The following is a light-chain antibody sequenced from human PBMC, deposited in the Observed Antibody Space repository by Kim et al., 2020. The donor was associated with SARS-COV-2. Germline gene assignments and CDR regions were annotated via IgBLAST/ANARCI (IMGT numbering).Light chain of an antibody. CDR3: QKYDGAPWT. CDR2: GAS. J-gene: IGKJ1*01. V-gene: IGKV1-27*01. Sequence: DIQMTHSPSSLSASVGDRVTITCRASQGINNYLAWYQQKPGGVPDLLIYGASTLHSGVPSRFSGSGFGTDFTLSISSLQPEDVATYYCQKYDGAPWTFGQGTKVDIK. CDR1: QGINNY.